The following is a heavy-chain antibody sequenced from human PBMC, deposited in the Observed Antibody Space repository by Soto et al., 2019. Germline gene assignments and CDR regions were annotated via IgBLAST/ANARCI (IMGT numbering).Heavy chain of an antibody. CDR2: ILHTGGT. CDR3: ARLQFGEGFDY. V-gene: IGHV4-30-2*01. CDR1: GVYSGGGGFS. D-gene: IGHD3-10*01. J-gene: IGHJ4*02. Sequence: SETHCLTCAVSGVYSGGGGFSWSWIRQPPGKGLEWIGYILHTGGTQYNPSLKSRVSMSVDKSKNQFSLHLTSVTAADTAVYYCARLQFGEGFDYWGQGALVTVSS.